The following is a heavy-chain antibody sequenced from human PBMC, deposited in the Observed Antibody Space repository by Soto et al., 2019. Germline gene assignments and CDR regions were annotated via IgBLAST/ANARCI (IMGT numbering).Heavy chain of an antibody. J-gene: IGHJ5*02. CDR1: GYNFDNYW. V-gene: IGHV5-10-1*01. Sequence: PGESLKISCKTSGYNFDNYWIIWVRQMPGKGLEWMGRVDPSDSYVNYSPSFQGHIAISIDKSINTAYLQWSSLKASDTAIYYCARPQGGTDWLAHWGQGTLVTVSS. CDR2: VDPSDSYV. D-gene: IGHD3-16*01. CDR3: ARPQGGTDWLAH.